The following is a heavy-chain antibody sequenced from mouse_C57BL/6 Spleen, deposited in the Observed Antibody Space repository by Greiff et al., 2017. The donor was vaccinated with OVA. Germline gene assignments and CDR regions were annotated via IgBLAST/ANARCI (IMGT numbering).Heavy chain of an antibody. D-gene: IGHD2-5*01. CDR3: ARDSNYVWFAY. J-gene: IGHJ3*01. CDR1: GYTFTSYW. V-gene: IGHV1-64*01. CDR2: IHPNSGST. Sequence: VQLQQPGAELVKPGASVKLSCKASGYTFTSYWMHWVKQRPGQGLEWIGMIHPNSGSTNYNEKFKSKATLTVDKSSSTAYMQLSSLTSEDSAVYYCARDSNYVWFAYWGQGTLVTVSA.